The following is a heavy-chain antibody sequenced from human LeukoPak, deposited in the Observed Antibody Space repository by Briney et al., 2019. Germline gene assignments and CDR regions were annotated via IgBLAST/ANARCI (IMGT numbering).Heavy chain of an antibody. CDR3: ARGLGCPAEYFQH. CDR2: ISGSGDST. J-gene: IGHJ1*01. V-gene: IGHV3-23*01. D-gene: IGHD6-19*01. Sequence: GGSLRLSCAASGFIFAGYAMSWVRQAPGKGLEWVSAISGSGDSTYYADSVKGRFTISRDNSRNTLYLQMNSLRAEDTAVYYCARGLGCPAEYFQHWGQGTLVTVSS. CDR1: GFIFAGYA.